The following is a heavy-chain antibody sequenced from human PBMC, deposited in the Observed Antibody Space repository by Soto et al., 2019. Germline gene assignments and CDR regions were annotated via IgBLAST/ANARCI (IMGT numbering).Heavy chain of an antibody. V-gene: IGHV3-53*01. CDR3: VRYADHNYD. D-gene: IGHD2-8*01. J-gene: IGHJ4*02. CDR1: GFTVSSNY. Sequence: EVQLVESGGALIQPGGSLRLSCVVSGFTVSSNYISWVRQAPGKGLECVSIMYSDGATFYAYSVKGRFTISRDNSKNTLYLQMNSLRAEDTAVYDCVRYADHNYDWGQGTLVTVSA. CDR2: MYSDGAT.